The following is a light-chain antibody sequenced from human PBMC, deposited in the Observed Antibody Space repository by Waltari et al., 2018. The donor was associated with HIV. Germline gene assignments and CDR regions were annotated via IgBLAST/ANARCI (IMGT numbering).Light chain of an antibody. CDR1: QSVSSY. CDR3: QQRHNWPPLT. V-gene: IGKV3-11*01. J-gene: IGKJ4*01. CDR2: DST. Sequence: EIVLTQSPATLSLSQGERATLSCRASQSVSSYLAWYQQKPGQAPRLLIYDSTHRATGIPARFSGSGSTTDFTLTISSLEPEDFGVYYCQQRHNWPPLTFGGGTQVEIK.